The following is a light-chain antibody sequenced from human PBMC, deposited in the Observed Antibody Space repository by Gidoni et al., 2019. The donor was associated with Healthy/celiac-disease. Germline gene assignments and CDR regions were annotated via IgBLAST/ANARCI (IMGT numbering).Light chain of an antibody. CDR3: QKYNNWWT. CDR1: QSVSSN. CDR2: GAS. J-gene: IGKJ1*01. Sequence: EIVMTQSPATLSVSPGERATLSCRASQSVSSNLAWYQQQPGQAPRRLIYGASTRATGIPARFSGSGSGTEFTLTISSLQSEDFAVYYCQKYNNWWTFGQGYQGGNQT. V-gene: IGKV3-15*01.